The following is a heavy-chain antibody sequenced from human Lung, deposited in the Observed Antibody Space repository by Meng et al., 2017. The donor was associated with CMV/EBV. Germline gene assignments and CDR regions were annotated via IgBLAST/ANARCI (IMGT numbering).Heavy chain of an antibody. V-gene: IGHV3-43*01. CDR3: AKGKQYSSSWQRYYYYGMDV. Sequence: GGSLRLXCAASGFTFDDYTMHWVRQAPGKGLEWVSLISWDGGSTYYADSVKGRFTISRDNSKNSLYLQMNSLRTEDTALYYCAKGKQYSSSWQRYYYYGMDVWXQGTXVTVSS. CDR1: GFTFDDYT. D-gene: IGHD6-13*01. J-gene: IGHJ6*02. CDR2: ISWDGGST.